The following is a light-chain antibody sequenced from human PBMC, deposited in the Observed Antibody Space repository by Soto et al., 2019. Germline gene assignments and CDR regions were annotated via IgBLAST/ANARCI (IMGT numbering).Light chain of an antibody. J-gene: IGLJ1*01. CDR1: SSDVGRYNY. Sequence: QSALTQPASVSRSPGQSITISCTGTSSDVGRYNYVSWYQQYPGRVPKLLIYKVSNRPSGISNRFSGSKSGNTASLPISALQAEDEADYFCTSPTPGSLYVFGSGTKGTVL. CDR3: TSPTPGSLYV. CDR2: KVS. V-gene: IGLV2-14*01.